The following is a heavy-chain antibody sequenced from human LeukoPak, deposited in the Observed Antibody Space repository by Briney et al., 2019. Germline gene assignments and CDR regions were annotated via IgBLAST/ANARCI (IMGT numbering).Heavy chain of an antibody. J-gene: IGHJ4*02. Sequence: GGSLRLSWAASGIPFRVYGMHWVRQAPGKGLEWVSFIRYDGSYKYYADSVKGRFTISRDNSKNTLFLQMKSLRAEDTAVYYCAKDWEYCSGGSCRTYGGLDYWGQGTLVTVSS. CDR2: IRYDGSYK. CDR1: GIPFRVYG. D-gene: IGHD2-15*01. V-gene: IGHV3-30*02. CDR3: AKDWEYCSGGSCRTYGGLDY.